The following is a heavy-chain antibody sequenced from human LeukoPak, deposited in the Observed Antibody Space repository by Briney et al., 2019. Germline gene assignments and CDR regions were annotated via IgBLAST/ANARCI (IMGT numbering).Heavy chain of an antibody. CDR1: GFTFSSYA. D-gene: IGHD4-23*01. CDR2: ISYDGSNK. CDR3: ARVVTDRGYYMDV. J-gene: IGHJ6*03. V-gene: IGHV3-30*04. Sequence: PGGSLRLSCAASGFTFSSYAMHWVRQAPGKGLEWVAVISYDGSNKYYADSVKGRFTISRDNAKNSLYLQMNSLRAEDTAVYYCARVVTDRGYYMDVWGKGTTVTVSS.